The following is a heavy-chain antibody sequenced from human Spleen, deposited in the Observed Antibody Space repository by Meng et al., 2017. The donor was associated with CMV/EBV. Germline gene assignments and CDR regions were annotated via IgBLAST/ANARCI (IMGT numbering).Heavy chain of an antibody. V-gene: IGHV3-74*01. Sequence: GGSLRLSCAASGFSFSKYWMHWVRQVPGKGLVWVSRTNEDGTITNYADSVKGRFTISRDNAKNTMYLQMNSLRAEDTAVYYCAKTPGESSWPYYFDFWGQGTLVTVSS. D-gene: IGHD6-13*01. CDR1: GFSFSKYW. CDR2: TNEDGTIT. J-gene: IGHJ4*02. CDR3: AKTPGESSWPYYFDF.